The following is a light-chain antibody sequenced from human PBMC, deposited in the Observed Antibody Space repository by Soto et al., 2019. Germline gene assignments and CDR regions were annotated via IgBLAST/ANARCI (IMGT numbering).Light chain of an antibody. CDR1: SSDVGGYNY. J-gene: IGLJ2*01. Sequence: QSVLTQPASGSGAPGQSITISCTGTSSDVGGYNYVSWYQQHPGKAPKLMIYEVSNRPSGVSNRFSGSKSGNTASLTISGLQAEDEADYYCSSYTSSSTLVFGGGTKLTVL. V-gene: IGLV2-14*01. CDR3: SSYTSSSTLV. CDR2: EVS.